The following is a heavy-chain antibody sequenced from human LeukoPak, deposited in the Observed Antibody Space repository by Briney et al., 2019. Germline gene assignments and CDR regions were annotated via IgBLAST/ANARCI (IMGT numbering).Heavy chain of an antibody. J-gene: IGHJ4*02. CDR2: ISSSSSTI. CDR3: ARDRGYDYAWGSYPLPDY. CDR1: GFTFSSYS. V-gene: IGHV3-48*01. D-gene: IGHD3-16*01. Sequence: GGSLRLSCAASGFTFSSYSMNWVRQAPGKGLEWVSYISSSSSTIYYADSVKGRFTISRDNAKNSLYLQMNSLRAEDTAVYYCARDRGYDYAWGSYPLPDYWGQGTLVTVSS.